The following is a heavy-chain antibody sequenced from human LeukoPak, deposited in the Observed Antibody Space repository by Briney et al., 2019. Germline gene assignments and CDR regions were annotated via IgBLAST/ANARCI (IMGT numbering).Heavy chain of an antibody. CDR1: GGTFSSYA. CDR3: ARQTIEAAAGTSYYYYMDV. J-gene: IGHJ6*03. D-gene: IGHD6-13*01. Sequence: VASVKVSCKASGGTFSSYAISWVRQAPGQGLEWMGGIIPIFGTANYAQKFQGRVTITADKSTSTAYMELSSLRSEDTAVYYCARQTIEAAAGTSYYYYMDVWGKGTTVTVSS. CDR2: IIPIFGTA. V-gene: IGHV1-69*06.